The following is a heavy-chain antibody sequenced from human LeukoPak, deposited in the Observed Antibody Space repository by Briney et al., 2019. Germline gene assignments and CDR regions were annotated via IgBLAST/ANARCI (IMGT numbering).Heavy chain of an antibody. Sequence: GASVTVSCKASGYTFTSYAMHWVRQAPGQRLEWMGWINAGNGNTKYSQKFQGRVTITRDTSASTAYMELSSLRSEDTAMYYCARFLYSSGFDYWGQGTLVTVSS. CDR2: INAGNGNT. J-gene: IGHJ4*02. CDR3: ARFLYSSGFDY. CDR1: GYTFTSYA. D-gene: IGHD6-19*01. V-gene: IGHV1-3*01.